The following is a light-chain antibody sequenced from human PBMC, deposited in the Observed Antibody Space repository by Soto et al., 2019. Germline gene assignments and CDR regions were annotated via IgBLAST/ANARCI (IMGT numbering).Light chain of an antibody. V-gene: IGLV2-14*01. J-gene: IGLJ1*01. Sequence: QSALTQPASVSGSPGQSITISCTATSSDVGSFNYVSWYQHHPGKAPKLMIYVVTSRPSGVSNRFSGSKSGNTASLTISGLQAEDEADYYCVSYATSTTLYVFGSGTKLTVL. CDR1: SSDVGSFNY. CDR3: VSYATSTTLYV. CDR2: VVT.